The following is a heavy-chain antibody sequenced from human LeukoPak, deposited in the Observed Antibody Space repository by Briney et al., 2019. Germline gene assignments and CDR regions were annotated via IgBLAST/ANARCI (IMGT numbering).Heavy chain of an antibody. CDR1: GGSISSGGYY. CDR2: IYHSGST. D-gene: IGHD3-22*01. CDR3: ARTPLGDNYYDSSGYD. J-gene: IGHJ4*02. Sequence: SETLSLTCTVSGGSISSGGYYWSWIRQPPGKGLEWIGYIYHSGSTNYNPSLKSRVTISVDRSKNQFSLKLSSVTAADTAVYYCARTPLGDNYYDSSGYDWGQGTLVTVSS. V-gene: IGHV4-30-2*01.